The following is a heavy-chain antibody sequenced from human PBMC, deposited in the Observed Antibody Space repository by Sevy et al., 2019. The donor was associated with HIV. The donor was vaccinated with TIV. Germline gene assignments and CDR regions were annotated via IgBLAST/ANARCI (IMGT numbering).Heavy chain of an antibody. V-gene: IGHV4-59*01. J-gene: IGHJ3*02. D-gene: IGHD3-10*01. CDR3: VRDYYGLGAVHAFDI. CDR1: GASISSYY. CDR2: IYYSGST. Sequence: SETLSLTCSVSGASISSYYWSWIRQPPGKGLEWIGYIYYSGSTNYNPSLKSRVTISVDTSKNQFSLKLSSVTAADTAVYYCVRDYYGLGAVHAFDICGQGTMVTVSS.